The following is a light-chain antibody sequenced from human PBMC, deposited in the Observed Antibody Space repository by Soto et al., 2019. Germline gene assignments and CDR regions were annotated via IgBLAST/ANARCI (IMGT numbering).Light chain of an antibody. CDR3: LQYGSSPST. CDR1: QSVFRNY. V-gene: IGKV3-20*01. Sequence: EIGLTQSPGTLSLSPGERATLSCRASQSVFRNYLAWYQQKPGQAPRLLIYGASTRPAGISDRFSGSGSGTAFTLTVNRLEPADFAVYYCLQYGSSPSTFGGGTKVEIK. CDR2: GAS. J-gene: IGKJ4*01.